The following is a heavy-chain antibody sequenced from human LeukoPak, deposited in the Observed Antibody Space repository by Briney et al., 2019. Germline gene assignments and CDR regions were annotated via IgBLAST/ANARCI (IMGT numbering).Heavy chain of an antibody. V-gene: IGHV3-7*01. D-gene: IGHD5-12*01. CDR2: IKEDGSVT. CDR1: GFTFTSSW. Sequence: LGGSLRLSCAASGFTFTSSWMCWVRQAPGKGLEWVANIKEDGSVTNYVHSVRGRFTISRDNAKNSLYLQMNSLRVEDTAVYYCATDSGYNAFDIWGQGTMVSVSS. CDR3: ATDSGYNAFDI. J-gene: IGHJ3*02.